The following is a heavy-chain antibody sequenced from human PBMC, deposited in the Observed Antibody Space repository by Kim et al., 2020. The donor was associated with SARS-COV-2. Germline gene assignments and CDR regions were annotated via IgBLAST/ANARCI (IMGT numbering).Heavy chain of an antibody. Sequence: GVSLRLSCAASGFTFSSYSMNWVRQAPGKGLEWVSSISSSSSYIYYADSVKGRFTISRDNAKNSLYLQMNSLRAEDTAVYYCARDKPSDYGGNSAGLDYWGQGTLVTVSS. CDR3: ARDKPSDYGGNSAGLDY. CDR1: GFTFSSYS. V-gene: IGHV3-21*01. J-gene: IGHJ4*02. CDR2: ISSSSSYI. D-gene: IGHD4-17*01.